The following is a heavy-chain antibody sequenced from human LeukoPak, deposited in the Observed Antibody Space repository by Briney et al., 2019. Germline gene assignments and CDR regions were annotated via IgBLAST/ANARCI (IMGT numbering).Heavy chain of an antibody. Sequence: GGSLRLSCAASGFTFSSYGMHWVRQAPGKGLEWVAVIWYDGSNKYYADSVKGRLTISRDNSKNTLYLQMNSLRAEDTAVYYCARLDSSGYLDDYWGQGTLVTVSS. CDR3: ARLDSSGYLDDY. CDR2: IWYDGSNK. J-gene: IGHJ4*02. CDR1: GFTFSSYG. D-gene: IGHD3-22*01. V-gene: IGHV3-33*01.